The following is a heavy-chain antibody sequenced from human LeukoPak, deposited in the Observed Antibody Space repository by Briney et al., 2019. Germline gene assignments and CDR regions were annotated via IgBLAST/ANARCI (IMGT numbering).Heavy chain of an antibody. Sequence: HSGGSLRLSCAASGFTFSSYWMSWVRQAPGKGLEWVANIKQDGSEKYYVDSVKGRFTISRDNAKNSLYLQMNSLRAEDTAVYYCARVPFSGSYPYYYYYMDVWGKGTTVTVSS. D-gene: IGHD1-26*01. CDR3: ARVPFSGSYPYYYYYMDV. J-gene: IGHJ6*03. CDR2: IKQDGSEK. V-gene: IGHV3-7*01. CDR1: GFTFSSYW.